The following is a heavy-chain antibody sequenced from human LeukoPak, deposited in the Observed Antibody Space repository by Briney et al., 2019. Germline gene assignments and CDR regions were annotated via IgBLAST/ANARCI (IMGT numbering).Heavy chain of an antibody. CDR3: ARGESSGWDRQDFFDY. CDR1: GFTFNSYE. V-gene: IGHV3-48*03. J-gene: IGHJ4*02. Sequence: GGSLRLSCAASGFTFNSYEMNWVRQAPGKGLEWASYISSTSSTIYYADSVRGRFTISRDKAKNSLHLQMNSLRAEDTAVYYCARGESSGWDRQDFFDYWGQGTLVTVSS. CDR2: ISSTSSTI. D-gene: IGHD6-19*01.